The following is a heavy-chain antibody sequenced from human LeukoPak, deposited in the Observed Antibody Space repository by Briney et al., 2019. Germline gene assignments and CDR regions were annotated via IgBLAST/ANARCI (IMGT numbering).Heavy chain of an antibody. CDR2: INTSGSTI. J-gene: IGHJ6*02. D-gene: IGHD2-21*02. Sequence: PGRSLRLSCAASGFTFSSYAMHWVRQAPGKGLEWISYINTSGSTIYYADSVKGRFTISRDNAKNSLYLQMNSLRPEDTAVYCCATRVYCGGDCYSSHGMDVWGPGTTVTVSS. CDR3: ATRVYCGGDCYSSHGMDV. CDR1: GFTFSSYA. V-gene: IGHV3-48*04.